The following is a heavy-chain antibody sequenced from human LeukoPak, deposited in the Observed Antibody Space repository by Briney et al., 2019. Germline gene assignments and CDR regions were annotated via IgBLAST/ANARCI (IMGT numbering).Heavy chain of an antibody. CDR1: GGSFSGYY. D-gene: IGHD2-21*01. CDR2: INHSGST. CDR3: ARGLGVIPSYGMDV. Sequence: SETLSLTCAVYGGSFSGYYWSWIRQPPGKGLEWIGEINHSGSTNYNPSLKSRVTISVDTSKNQFSLKLSSVTAADTAVYYCARGLGVIPSYGMDVWGQGTTVTVSS. J-gene: IGHJ6*02. V-gene: IGHV4-34*01.